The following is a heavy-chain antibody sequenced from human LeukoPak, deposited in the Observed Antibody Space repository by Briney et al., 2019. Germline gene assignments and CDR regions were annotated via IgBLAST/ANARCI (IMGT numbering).Heavy chain of an antibody. V-gene: IGHV3-23*01. CDR3: AKAGHSSSWAWADY. CDR1: GFTFSSYA. Sequence: GGSLRLSCAASGFTFSSYAMTWVRHAPGKGLELVSAIFGSDGRTFYADAVKGRFTISRDNSKNTLYLQMNSLRAEDTAIYYCAKAGHSSSWAWADYWGQGTLVTVSS. D-gene: IGHD6-13*01. J-gene: IGHJ4*02. CDR2: IFGSDGRT.